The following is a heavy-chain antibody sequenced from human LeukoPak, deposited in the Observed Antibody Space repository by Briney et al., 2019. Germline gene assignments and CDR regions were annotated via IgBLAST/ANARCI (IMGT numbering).Heavy chain of an antibody. CDR3: ARAYYGSGSYSFDY. J-gene: IGHJ4*02. V-gene: IGHV3-48*01. D-gene: IGHD3-10*01. Sequence: TGGSLRLSCAASGFTFSSYSMNWVRQAPGKGLEWVSYISSSSTIYYADSVKGRFTTSRDNGKNSLYLQMNSLRAEDTAVYYCARAYYGSGSYSFDYWGQGTLVTVSS. CDR2: ISSSSTI. CDR1: GFTFSSYS.